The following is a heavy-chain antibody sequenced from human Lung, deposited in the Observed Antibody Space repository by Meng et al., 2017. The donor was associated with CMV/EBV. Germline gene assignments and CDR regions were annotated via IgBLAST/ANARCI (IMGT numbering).Heavy chain of an antibody. Sequence: GESLKISCAASGFTFSSYAMHWVRQAPGKGLEWVAVISYDGSNKYYADSVKGRFTISRDNSKNTLYLQMNSLRAEDTAVYYCARDRKDGDYASGAFDIWGQGTMVTVSS. CDR1: GFTFSSYA. J-gene: IGHJ3*02. V-gene: IGHV3-30*04. CDR3: ARDRKDGDYASGAFDI. CDR2: ISYDGSNK. D-gene: IGHD4-17*01.